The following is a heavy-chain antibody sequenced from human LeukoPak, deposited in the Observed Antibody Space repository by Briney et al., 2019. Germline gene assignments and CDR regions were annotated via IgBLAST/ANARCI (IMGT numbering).Heavy chain of an antibody. CDR1: GGSISSYY. Sequence: SETLSLTCTVSGGSISSYYWSWIRQPPGKGLEWIGYIYYSGSTNYNPSLKSRVTISVDTSKNQFSLKLSSVTAADTAVYYCARVEDMGSSWPDAFDIWGQGTMVTVSS. D-gene: IGHD6-13*01. J-gene: IGHJ3*02. CDR2: IYYSGST. CDR3: ARVEDMGSSWPDAFDI. V-gene: IGHV4-59*01.